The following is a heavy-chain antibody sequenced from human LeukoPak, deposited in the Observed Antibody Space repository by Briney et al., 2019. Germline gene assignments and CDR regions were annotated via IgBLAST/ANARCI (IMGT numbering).Heavy chain of an antibody. V-gene: IGHV3-33*01. CDR1: GFTFSSYG. D-gene: IGHD6-13*01. CDR3: ARAIGGSSWYQDDAFDI. CDR2: IWYDGSNK. Sequence: GGSLRLSCAASGFTFSSYGMHWVRQAPGKGLDWVAVIWYDGSNKYYADSVKGRFTISRDNSENTLYLQMNNLRAEDTAVYYCARAIGGSSWYQDDAFDIWGQGTMVTVSS. J-gene: IGHJ3*02.